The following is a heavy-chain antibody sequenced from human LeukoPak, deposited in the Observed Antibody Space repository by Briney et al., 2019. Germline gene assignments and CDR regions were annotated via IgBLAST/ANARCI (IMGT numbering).Heavy chain of an antibody. CDR2: ISWNSGSI. Sequence: PGRSLRLSCAASGFTFDDYAMHWVRQAPGKGLEWVSGISWNSGSIGYADSVKGRFTISRDNAKNSLYLQMNSLRAEDTAVYYCARGPYTNGHYFDYWGQGTLATVSS. CDR1: GFTFDDYA. CDR3: ARGPYTNGHYFDY. D-gene: IGHD6-19*01. V-gene: IGHV3-9*01. J-gene: IGHJ4*02.